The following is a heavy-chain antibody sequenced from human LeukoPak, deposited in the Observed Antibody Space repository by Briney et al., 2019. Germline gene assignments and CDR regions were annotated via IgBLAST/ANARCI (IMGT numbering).Heavy chain of an antibody. CDR2: IYYSGST. CDR3: ARVEAATTNPRFDY. Sequence: SRTLSLTCTVSGGSISNAAYYWSWIRQHPGKGLEWIGYIYYSGSTYYNPSLKSRVTISVDTSKNQFSLELNSVTAADMAVYYCARVEAATTNPRFDYWGQGTLVTVSS. CDR1: GGSISNAAYY. D-gene: IGHD5-24*01. J-gene: IGHJ4*02. V-gene: IGHV4-31*02.